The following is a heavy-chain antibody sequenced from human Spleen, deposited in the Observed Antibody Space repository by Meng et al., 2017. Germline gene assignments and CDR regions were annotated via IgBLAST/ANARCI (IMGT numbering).Heavy chain of an antibody. CDR3: ARDFENTYDLFY. CDR2: ISYDGSNK. V-gene: IGHV3-30*04. D-gene: IGHD3-22*01. CDR1: GFTFNNYV. J-gene: IGHJ4*02. Sequence: GGSLRLSCAASGFTFNNYVMHWVRQAPGKGLEWVAAISYDGSNKQYADSVKGRFTISRDNSKNTLYVQMNSLRVEDTAIYFCARDFENTYDLFYWGQGTLVTVSS.